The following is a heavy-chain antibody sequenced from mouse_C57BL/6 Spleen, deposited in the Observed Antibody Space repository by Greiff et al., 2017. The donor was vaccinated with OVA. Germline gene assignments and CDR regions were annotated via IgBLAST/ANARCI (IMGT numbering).Heavy chain of an antibody. J-gene: IGHJ3*01. V-gene: IGHV1-26*01. CDR2: INPNNGGT. CDR1: GYTFTDYY. CDR3: ARSGDDGYPGWFAY. Sequence: EVHLVESGPELVKPGASVKISCKASGYTFTDYYMNWVKQSHGKSLEWIGDINPNNGGTSYNQKFKGKATLTVDKSSSTAYMELRSLTSEDSAVYYCARSGDDGYPGWFAYWGQGTLVTVSA. D-gene: IGHD2-3*01.